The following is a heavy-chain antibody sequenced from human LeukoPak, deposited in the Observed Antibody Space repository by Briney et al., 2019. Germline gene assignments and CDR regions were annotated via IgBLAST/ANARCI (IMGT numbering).Heavy chain of an antibody. CDR2: IIPIFGTA. V-gene: IGHV1-69*06. Sequence: SVKVSCKASGGTFSSYAISWVRQAPGQGLEWMGGIIPIFGTANYAQKFQDRVTITADKSTSTAYMELSSLRSEDTAVYYCAREQLRSGYCSSTSCYADSYYFDYWGQGTLVTVSS. CDR1: GGTFSSYA. J-gene: IGHJ4*02. D-gene: IGHD2-2*03. CDR3: AREQLRSGYCSSTSCYADSYYFDY.